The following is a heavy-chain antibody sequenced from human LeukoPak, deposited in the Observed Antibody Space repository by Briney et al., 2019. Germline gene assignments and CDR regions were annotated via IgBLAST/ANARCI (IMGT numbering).Heavy chain of an antibody. D-gene: IGHD6-6*01. CDR2: IYYSGTT. CDR1: GGSISSSSYY. J-gene: IGHJ4*02. CDR3: ARLRGGYIATRD. V-gene: IGHV4-39*01. Sequence: SETLSLTCTVSGGSISSSSYYWGWIRQSPGKGLERIGSIYYSGTTYYNPSLKSRLTISVDTSKNQFSLKLSSVTAADTAVYYCARLRGGYIATRDWGQGTLVTVSS.